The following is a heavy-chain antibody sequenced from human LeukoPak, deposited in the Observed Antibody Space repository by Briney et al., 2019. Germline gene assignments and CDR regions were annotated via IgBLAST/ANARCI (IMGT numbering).Heavy chain of an antibody. J-gene: IGHJ4*02. CDR1: GFTVSSTY. CDR2: IYSGGST. CDR3: ARDLDETSSSWYYFDY. Sequence: GGSLRLSCAASGFTVSSTYMSWVRQAPGKGLEWVSVIYSGGSTFYADSVKGRFTISRDNSKNMLYLQMNSLRAEDTAVYYCARDLDETSSSWYYFDYWGQGTLVTVSS. V-gene: IGHV3-53*01. D-gene: IGHD6-13*01.